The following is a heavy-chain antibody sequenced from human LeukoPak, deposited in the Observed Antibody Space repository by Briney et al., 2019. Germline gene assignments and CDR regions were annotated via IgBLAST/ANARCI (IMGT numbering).Heavy chain of an antibody. D-gene: IGHD2-15*01. J-gene: IGHJ6*02. V-gene: IGHV4-30-2*01. CDR1: GGSISSGGYY. Sequence: TLSLTCTVSGGSISSGGYYWSWIRQHPGKGLEWIGYIYHSGSTYYNPSLKSRVTISVDRSKNQFSLKLSSVTAADTAVYYCARAWGGGTYGMDVWGQGTTVTVSS. CDR2: IYHSGST. CDR3: ARAWGGGTYGMDV.